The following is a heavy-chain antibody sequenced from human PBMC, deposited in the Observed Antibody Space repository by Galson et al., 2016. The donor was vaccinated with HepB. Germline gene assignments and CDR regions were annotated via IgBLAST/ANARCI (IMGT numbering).Heavy chain of an antibody. CDR1: GGSISNNNW. V-gene: IGHV4-4*02. CDR3: ARDSWAGPRAYFDS. Sequence: SETLSLTCAVSGGSISNNNWWSWVRQPPGKGLEWIGYIYYTGTTSYSPSLKSRVTMSVDASKNRFYLNVSSVTAADTAVYFCARDSWAGPRAYFDSWGQGALVTVSS. J-gene: IGHJ4*02. CDR2: IYYTGTT. D-gene: IGHD6-19*01.